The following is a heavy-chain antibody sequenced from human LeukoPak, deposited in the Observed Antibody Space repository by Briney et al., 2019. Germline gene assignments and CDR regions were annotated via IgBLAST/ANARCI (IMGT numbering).Heavy chain of an antibody. J-gene: IGHJ4*02. CDR3: ARGYYDSSGYYYGFDY. D-gene: IGHD3-22*01. CDR1: GFTFSSYA. CDR2: ISYDGSNK. V-gene: IGHV3-30-3*01. Sequence: QPGRSLRLSCAASGFTFSSYAKHWVRQAPGKGLEWVAVISYDGSNKYYADSVKGRFTISRDNSKNTLYLQMNSLRAEDTAVYYCARGYYDSSGYYYGFDYWGQGTLVTVSS.